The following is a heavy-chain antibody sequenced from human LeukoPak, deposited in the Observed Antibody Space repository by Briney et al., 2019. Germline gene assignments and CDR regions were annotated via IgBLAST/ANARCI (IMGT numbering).Heavy chain of an antibody. J-gene: IGHJ4*02. Sequence: SETLSLTCTVSGGSISSGSYYWSWIRQPAGKGLEWIGRIYTSGSTNYNPSLKSRVTMSVDTSKNQFSLKLSSVTAADTAVYYCARDPFECSATSCYHNSWGQGALVTVSS. CDR2: IYTSGST. CDR1: GGSISSGSYY. D-gene: IGHD2-2*01. V-gene: IGHV4-61*02. CDR3: ARDPFECSATSCYHNS.